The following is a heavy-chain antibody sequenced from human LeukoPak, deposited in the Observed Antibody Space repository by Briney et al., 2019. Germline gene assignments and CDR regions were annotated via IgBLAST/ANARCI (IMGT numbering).Heavy chain of an antibody. CDR1: GFTFSSYS. Sequence: GGSLRLSCAASGFTFSSYSMNWVRQAPGKGLEWVSGISWNSGTIGYADSVKGRFTISRDNAKKSLYLQMNSLRGEDTAFYYCAKDRDSSGWDGLDYWGQGTLVTVSS. D-gene: IGHD6-19*01. J-gene: IGHJ4*02. CDR3: AKDRDSSGWDGLDY. V-gene: IGHV3-9*01. CDR2: ISWNSGTI.